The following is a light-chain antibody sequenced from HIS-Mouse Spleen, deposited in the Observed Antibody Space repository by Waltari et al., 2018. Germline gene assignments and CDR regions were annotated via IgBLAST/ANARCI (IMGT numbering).Light chain of an antibody. V-gene: IGLV3-10*01. Sequence: SYELTQPPSVLVSPGQTARITCSGDALPKKYAYWYQQKSGQTPVLVSYEDSKRPSGSPERFSGSSSGTMATLTISGAQVEDEADYYCYSTDSSGNHRVFGGGTKLTVL. CDR2: EDS. J-gene: IGLJ2*01. CDR1: ALPKKY. CDR3: YSTDSSGNHRV.